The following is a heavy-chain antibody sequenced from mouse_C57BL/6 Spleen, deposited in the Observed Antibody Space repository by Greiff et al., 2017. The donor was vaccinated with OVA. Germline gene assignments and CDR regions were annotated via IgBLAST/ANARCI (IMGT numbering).Heavy chain of an antibody. CDR3: ERNPYYGSSYGDYFDC. V-gene: IGHV1-80*01. D-gene: IGHD1-1*01. Sequence: QVQLQQSGAELVKPGASVKISCKASGYAFGSYWMNWVKQRPGKGLEWIGQIYPGDGDTNYNGKFKGKATLTADKSSSTAYMQLSSLTSEDSAVYFSERNPYYGSSYGDYFDCWGQGTTLTVSS. CDR1: GYAFGSYW. J-gene: IGHJ2*01. CDR2: IYPGDGDT.